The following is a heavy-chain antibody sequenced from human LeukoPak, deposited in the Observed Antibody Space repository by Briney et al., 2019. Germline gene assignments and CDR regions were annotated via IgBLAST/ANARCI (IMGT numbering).Heavy chain of an antibody. CDR1: GFTLGAYR. J-gene: IGHJ4*02. V-gene: IGHV3-49*04. Sequence: GGSLRLSCTASGFTLGAYRMSWVRQAPGEGLEWVGFIRKKAYGGTTEYAASVKGRFTISRDDSKSIAYLQMNSLKTEDTAVYYCARDDSPDDYWGQGTLVTVSS. D-gene: IGHD3-22*01. CDR2: IRKKAYGGTT. CDR3: ARDDSPDDY.